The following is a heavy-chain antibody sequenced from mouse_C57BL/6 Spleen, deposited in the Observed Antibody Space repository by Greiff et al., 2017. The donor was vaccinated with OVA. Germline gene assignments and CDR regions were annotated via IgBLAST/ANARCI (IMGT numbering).Heavy chain of an antibody. CDR1: GFTFSDYG. CDR2: ISSGSSTI. Sequence: EVQGVESGGGLVKPGGSLKLSCAASGFTFSDYGMHWVRQAPEKGLEWVAYISSGSSTIYYADTVKGRFTISRDNAKNTMELQMTRLRAEDAAMYYCARLGLLGAMDYWGQGTSVTVSS. D-gene: IGHD2-3*01. V-gene: IGHV5-17*01. CDR3: ARLGLLGAMDY. J-gene: IGHJ4*01.